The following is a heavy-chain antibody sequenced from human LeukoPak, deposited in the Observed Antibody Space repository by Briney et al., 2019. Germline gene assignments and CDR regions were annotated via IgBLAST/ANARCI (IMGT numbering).Heavy chain of an antibody. V-gene: IGHV4-39*07. CDR3: ATGRRYGGNWFDP. CDR1: GGSISSSSYY. D-gene: IGHD4-23*01. CDR2: IYYSGST. Sequence: SETLSLTCTVSGGSISSSSYYWGWIRQPPGKGLEWIGSIYYSGSTYYNPSLKSRVTISVDTSKNQFSLKLSSVTAADTAVYYCATGRRYGGNWFDPWGQGTLVTVSS. J-gene: IGHJ5*02.